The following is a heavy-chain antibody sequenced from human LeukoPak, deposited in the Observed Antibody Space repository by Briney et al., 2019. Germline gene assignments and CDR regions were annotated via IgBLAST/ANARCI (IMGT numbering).Heavy chain of an antibody. CDR2: IYYSGST. J-gene: IGHJ4*02. CDR3: AAGSAYYFDY. V-gene: IGHV4-39*07. Sequence: SETLSLTCTVPGGSISSSSYYWGWIRQPPGTGLEWIGSIYYSGSTYYNPSLKSRVTISVDTSKNQFSLKLSSVAAADTAVYSCAAGSAYYFDYWGQGTRVTVS. CDR1: GGSISSSSYY.